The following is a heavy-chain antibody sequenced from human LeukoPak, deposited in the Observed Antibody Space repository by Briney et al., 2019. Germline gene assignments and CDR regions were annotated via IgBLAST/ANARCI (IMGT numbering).Heavy chain of an antibody. V-gene: IGHV4-39*07. Sequence: SETLSLTCTVSGGSISSSSYYWGWIRQPPGKGLEWIGSIYYSRSTYYNPSLKSRVTISVDTSKNQFSLKLSSVTAADTAVYYCASLSYDSLDYWGQGTLVTVSS. CDR1: GGSISSSSYY. CDR3: ASLSYDSLDY. D-gene: IGHD3-3*01. CDR2: IYYSRST. J-gene: IGHJ4*02.